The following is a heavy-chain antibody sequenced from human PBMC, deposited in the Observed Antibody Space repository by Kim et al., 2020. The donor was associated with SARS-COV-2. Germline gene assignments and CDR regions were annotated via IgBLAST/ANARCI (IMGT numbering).Heavy chain of an antibody. D-gene: IGHD3-22*01. J-gene: IGHJ4*02. V-gene: IGHV3-30*18. Sequence: GGSLRLSCAASGFTFSSYGMHWVRQAPGKGLEWVAVISYDGSNKFYADSVKGRFTISRDNSKNTLYLQINSLRAEDTAVYYCAKANADYYDSSCYYWGQG. CDR3: AKANADYYDSSCYY. CDR2: ISYDGSNK. CDR1: GFTFSSYG.